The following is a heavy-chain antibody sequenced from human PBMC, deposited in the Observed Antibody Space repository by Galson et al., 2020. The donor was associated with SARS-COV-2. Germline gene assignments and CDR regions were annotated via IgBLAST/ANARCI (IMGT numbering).Heavy chain of an antibody. CDR1: GFTFSNAW. CDR3: TTVWVEYSSSSFDY. V-gene: IGHV3-15*01. CDR2: IQSKTDGGTT. J-gene: IGHJ4*02. Sequence: GGSLRLSCAASGFTFSNAWMSWVRQAPGKGLEWVGRIQSKTDGGTTDYAAPVKGRFTISRDDSKNTLYLQMNSLKTEDTAVYYCTTVWVEYSSSSFDYWGQGTLVTVSS. D-gene: IGHD6-6*01.